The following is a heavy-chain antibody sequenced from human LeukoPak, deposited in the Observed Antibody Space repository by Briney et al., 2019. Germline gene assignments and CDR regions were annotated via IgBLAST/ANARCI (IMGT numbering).Heavy chain of an antibody. V-gene: IGHV3-30-3*01. CDR2: ISYDGSNK. D-gene: IGHD3-9*01. Sequence: PGGSLRLSCAASGFTFSSYAMHWVRQAPGKGLEWVAVISYDGSNKYYADSVKGRFTISRDNSKNTLYLQMNSLRAEDTAVYYCARDHHYDILTGYDPGDYWGQGTLVTVSS. CDR1: GFTFSSYA. CDR3: ARDHHYDILTGYDPGDY. J-gene: IGHJ4*02.